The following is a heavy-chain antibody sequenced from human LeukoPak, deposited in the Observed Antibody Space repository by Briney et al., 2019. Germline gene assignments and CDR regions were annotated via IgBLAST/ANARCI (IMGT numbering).Heavy chain of an antibody. CDR1: GYTFTSYA. CDR2: INAGNGNT. CDR3: ARDSPAAPHPPFSNRPAAADY. V-gene: IGHV1-3*01. Sequence: ASVKVSCKASGYTFTSYAMHWVRQAPGQRLEWMGWINAGNGNTKYSQKFQGRVTITRDTSASTAYMELSSLRSEDTAVYYCARDSPAAPHPPFSNRPAAADYWGQGTLVTVSS. J-gene: IGHJ4*02. D-gene: IGHD2-2*01.